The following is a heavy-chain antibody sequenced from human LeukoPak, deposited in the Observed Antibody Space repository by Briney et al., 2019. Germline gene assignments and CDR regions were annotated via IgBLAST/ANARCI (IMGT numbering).Heavy chain of an antibody. V-gene: IGHV3-30*04. J-gene: IGHJ4*02. CDR3: AKRGVVIRVILVGFQKEAYYFAS. Sequence: PGRSLRLSCAASGFTFSTYAIHWVRQAQGKGLEWVAIISSDGTNQHYGDSVKGRFTISRDNSRNTLYLQMNSLRVDDTAMYYCAKRGVVIRVILVGFQKEAYYFASWGQGALVTVSS. D-gene: IGHD3-22*01. CDR2: ISSDGTNQ. CDR1: GFTFSTYA.